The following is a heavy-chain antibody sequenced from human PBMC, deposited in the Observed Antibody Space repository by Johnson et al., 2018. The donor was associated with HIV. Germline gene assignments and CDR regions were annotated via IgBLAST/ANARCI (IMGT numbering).Heavy chain of an antibody. V-gene: IGHV3-66*01. D-gene: IGHD5-24*01. CDR2: IYSGGNT. Sequence: VQLVESGGGLVQPGGSLRISCAASGFTVDSNYTSLVRQAPGKGLEWVSVIYSGGNTYYADSVKGRCTISSDTSRNILYLQRNNLRAEDTAVYYCARSPVWLRGFDIWGQGTMVTVSS. CDR1: GFTVDSNY. J-gene: IGHJ3*02. CDR3: ARSPVWLRGFDI.